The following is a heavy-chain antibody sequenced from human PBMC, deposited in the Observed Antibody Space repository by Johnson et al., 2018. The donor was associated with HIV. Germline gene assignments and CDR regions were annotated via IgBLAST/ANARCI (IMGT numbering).Heavy chain of an antibody. V-gene: IGHV3-20*04. Sequence: VKLVESGGGLVQPGGSLRLSCAASGFTVSSNYMSWVRQAPGKGLEWVSGISWNSGSIGYADSVKGRFTISRDNAKNSLYLQMNRLRAEDTALYYCAREVYYYDTSGQGAFDIWSQGTMVTVSS. D-gene: IGHD3-22*01. CDR2: ISWNSGSI. J-gene: IGHJ3*02. CDR3: AREVYYYDTSGQGAFDI. CDR1: GFTVSSNY.